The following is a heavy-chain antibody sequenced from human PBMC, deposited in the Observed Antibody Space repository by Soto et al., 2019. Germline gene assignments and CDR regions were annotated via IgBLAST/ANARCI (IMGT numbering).Heavy chain of an antibody. J-gene: IGHJ4*02. CDR3: TGDINMGTTAPGPAY. D-gene: IGHD1-1*01. CDR2: ISAYNGNT. Sequence: VLPANGKGLEWMGWISAYNGNTNYAQKLQGRVTMTTDTSTSTAYMELRSLRSDDTAVYYFTGDINMGTTAPGPAYLRKRTLVTVSS. V-gene: IGHV1-18*01.